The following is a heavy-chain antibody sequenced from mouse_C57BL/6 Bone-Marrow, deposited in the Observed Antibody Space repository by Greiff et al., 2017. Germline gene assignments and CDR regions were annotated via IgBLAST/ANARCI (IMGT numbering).Heavy chain of an antibody. CDR1: GFTFSSYG. CDR3: ARRIFDYYGSSYDWYFDV. V-gene: IGHV5-6*01. CDR2: ISSGGSYT. J-gene: IGHJ1*03. D-gene: IGHD1-1*01. Sequence: EVQRVESGGDLVKPGGSLKLSCAASGFTFSSYGMSWVRQTPDKRLEWVATISSGGSYTYYPDSVKGRFTISRDNAKNTLYLQMSSLKSEDTAMYYCARRIFDYYGSSYDWYFDVWGTGTTVTVSS.